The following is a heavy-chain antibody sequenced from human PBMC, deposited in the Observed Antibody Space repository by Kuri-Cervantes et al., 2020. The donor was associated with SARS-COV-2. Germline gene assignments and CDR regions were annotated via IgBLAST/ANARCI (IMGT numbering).Heavy chain of an antibody. CDR3: ARHGGIAVAGTFDY. CDR2: TYHSDSV. J-gene: IGHJ4*02. CDR1: GGSISSQSYY. V-gene: IGHV4-39*01. D-gene: IGHD6-19*01. Sequence: SETLSLTCTVSGGSISSQSYYWGWIRQPPGKGLEWIGSTYHSDSVFYNPSLRSRVTISVDMSKNQFSLKLSSVTAADTAVYYCARHGGIAVAGTFDYWGQGTLVTVSS.